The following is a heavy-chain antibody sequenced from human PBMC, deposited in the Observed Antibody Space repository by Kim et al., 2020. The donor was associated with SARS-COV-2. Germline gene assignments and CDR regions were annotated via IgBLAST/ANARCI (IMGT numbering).Heavy chain of an antibody. Sequence: GGSLRLSCAASGFTVSGNFMSWIRQAPGKGLEWVSIIYSGGNTYYADSVKGRFTTSRHNSKNTLYLQMNTLTPEDTAVYYCARDLGFSLWGQGTLVTVSS. CDR2: IYSGGNT. CDR3: ARDLGFSL. D-gene: IGHD7-27*01. CDR1: GFTVSGNF. V-gene: IGHV3-53*04. J-gene: IGHJ4*02.